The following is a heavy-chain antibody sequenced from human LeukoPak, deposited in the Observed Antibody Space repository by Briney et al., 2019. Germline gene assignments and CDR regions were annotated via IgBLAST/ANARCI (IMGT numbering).Heavy chain of an antibody. Sequence: GASVKVSCKASGYTFTSYGISWVRQAPGQGLEWMGWISGYNGNTDYAQKFQGRVTMTTDTSTTTAYMELRSLRSDDTAVYYCARDGSLVYSSSSGDYWGQGTLVTVSS. V-gene: IGHV1-18*01. D-gene: IGHD6-6*01. CDR3: ARDGSLVYSSSSGDY. CDR1: GYTFTSYG. J-gene: IGHJ4*02. CDR2: ISGYNGNT.